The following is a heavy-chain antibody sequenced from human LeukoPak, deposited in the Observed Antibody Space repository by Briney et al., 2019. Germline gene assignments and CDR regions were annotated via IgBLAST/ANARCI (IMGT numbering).Heavy chain of an antibody. V-gene: IGHV3-64*01. Sequence: QSGGSLRLSCAASGFTFSSYATHWVRQAPGKGLEYVSAISRNGGSTYYANSVKGRFTISRDNSKNTLYLQMGSLRAEDMAVYYCARDQGDSYGSYYFDYWGQGTLVTVSS. D-gene: IGHD5-18*01. CDR1: GFTFSSYA. J-gene: IGHJ4*02. CDR2: ISRNGGST. CDR3: ARDQGDSYGSYYFDY.